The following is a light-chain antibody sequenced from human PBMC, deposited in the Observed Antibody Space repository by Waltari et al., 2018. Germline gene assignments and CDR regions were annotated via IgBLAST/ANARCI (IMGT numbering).Light chain of an antibody. CDR3: QSADSSGRV. CDR1: ALPKQN. J-gene: IGLJ2*01. V-gene: IGLV3-25*03. Sequence: SYELTQPPSVSVSPGQTARITCSGDALPKQNAYWYQQKPGQAPVLVIYKDSERPSGIPERFSGSSSGTTVTLTISGVQAEDEADYYCQSADSSGRVFGGGTKLTVL. CDR2: KDS.